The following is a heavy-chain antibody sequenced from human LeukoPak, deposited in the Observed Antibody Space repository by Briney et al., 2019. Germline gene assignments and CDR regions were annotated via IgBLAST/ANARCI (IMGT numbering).Heavy chain of an antibody. CDR2: ISYDGSNK. CDR3: ARGDCSSTSCPADY. D-gene: IGHD2-2*01. J-gene: IGHJ4*02. V-gene: IGHV3-30-3*01. Sequence: VISYDGSNKYYADSVKGRFTISRDNSKNTLYLQMNSLRAEDTAVYYCARGDCSSTSCPADYWGQGTLVTVSS.